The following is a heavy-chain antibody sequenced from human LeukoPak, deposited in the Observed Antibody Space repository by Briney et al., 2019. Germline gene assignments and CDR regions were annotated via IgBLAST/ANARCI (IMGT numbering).Heavy chain of an antibody. V-gene: IGHV4-61*08. Sequence: PSETLSLTCTVSGDSVSNGDYYWSWIRQPPGKGLEWIGYIYYSGSTNYNPSPKSRVTISVDTSKNQFSLKLSSVTAADTAVYYCARGDLVAPFDYWGQGTLVTVSS. CDR3: ARGDLVAPFDY. D-gene: IGHD2-2*01. J-gene: IGHJ4*02. CDR1: GDSVSNGDYY. CDR2: IYYSGST.